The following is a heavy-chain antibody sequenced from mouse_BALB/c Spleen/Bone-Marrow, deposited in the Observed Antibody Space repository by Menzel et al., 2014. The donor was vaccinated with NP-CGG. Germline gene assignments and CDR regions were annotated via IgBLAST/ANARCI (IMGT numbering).Heavy chain of an antibody. CDR2: IRNKANGYTT. J-gene: IGHJ1*01. V-gene: IGHV7-3*02. CDR1: GFTFTDYY. Sequence: VQLKESGGGLGQPGGSLRLSCATSGFTFTDYYMSWVRPPPGEALEWLGFIRNKANGYTTEYSASVKGRFTISRDNSQSILYLQMNTLRAEDSATYYCARDTVITTHWYFDVWGAGTTVTVSS. D-gene: IGHD2-4*01. CDR3: ARDTVITTHWYFDV.